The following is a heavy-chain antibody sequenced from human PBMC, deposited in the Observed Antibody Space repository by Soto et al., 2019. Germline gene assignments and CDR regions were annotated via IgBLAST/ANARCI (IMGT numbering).Heavy chain of an antibody. D-gene: IGHD1-1*01. J-gene: IGHJ3*02. Sequence: QVQLQQWGAGLLKPSETLSLTCAVYGGFVSSGSYYWSWIRQPPGKGLEWIGEMSHSGGTHVNPSLKSRVNISVDTSKNQFSLKRSSGTAAGTCLYYCARVERGNATTAVDAVDIWGPGTMATFSS. CDR3: ARVERGNATTAVDAVDI. CDR1: GGFVSSGSYY. V-gene: IGHV4-34*01. CDR2: MSHSGGT.